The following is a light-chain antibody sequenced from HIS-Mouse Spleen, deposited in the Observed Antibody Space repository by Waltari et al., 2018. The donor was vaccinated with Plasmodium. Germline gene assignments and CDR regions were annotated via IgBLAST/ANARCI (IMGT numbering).Light chain of an antibody. V-gene: IGKV3-15*01. Sequence: EIVMTQSPATLSVSPGERATLSCRASQRVSSNLAWYQQKPGKAPRILIYGASTRATGIPARFSGSGSGTEFTLTISSLQSEDFSVYYCQQYNNWPAWTFGQGTKVEIK. CDR1: QRVSSN. J-gene: IGKJ1*01. CDR2: GAS. CDR3: QQYNNWPAWT.